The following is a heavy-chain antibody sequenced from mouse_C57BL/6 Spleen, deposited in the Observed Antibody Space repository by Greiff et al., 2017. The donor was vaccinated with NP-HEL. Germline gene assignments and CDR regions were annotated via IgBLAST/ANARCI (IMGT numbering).Heavy chain of an antibody. D-gene: IGHD1-1*01. CDR2: IYPRSGNT. CDR1: GYTFTSYG. V-gene: IGHV1-81*01. Sequence: VKLMESGAELARPGASVKLSCKASGYTFTSYGISWVKQRTGQGLEWIGEIYPRSGNTYYNEKFKGKATLTADKSSSTAYMELRSLTSEDSAVYFCAHYYGSSYWYFDVWGTGTTVTVSS. J-gene: IGHJ1*03. CDR3: AHYYGSSYWYFDV.